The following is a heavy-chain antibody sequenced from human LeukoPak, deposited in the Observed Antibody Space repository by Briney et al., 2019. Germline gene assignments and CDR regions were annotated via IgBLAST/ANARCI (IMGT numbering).Heavy chain of an antibody. J-gene: IGHJ6*02. CDR1: GFTFSTYA. D-gene: IGHD3-10*01. CDR3: AKDRGDYGSGSPPHGMDV. CDR2: TSGSGGST. V-gene: IGHV3-23*01. Sequence: DPGGSLRLSCATSGFTFSTYAMSWVRQAPGKGLEWVSGTSGSGGSTYYADSVKGRFTISRDNSKNTLYLQMNSLRAEDTALFYCAKDRGDYGSGSPPHGMDVWGQGTTVTVSS.